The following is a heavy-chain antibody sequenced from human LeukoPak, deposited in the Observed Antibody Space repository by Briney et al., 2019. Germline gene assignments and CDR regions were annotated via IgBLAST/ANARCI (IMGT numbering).Heavy chain of an antibody. V-gene: IGHV3-23*01. CDR1: GFTFSNYA. D-gene: IGHD3-22*01. J-gene: IGHJ4*02. Sequence: GGSLRLSCTASGFTFSNYAMSWVRQAPGKGLEWVPPITGSGGNTYYADSVKGRFTISRDNSKNTLYLQMNSLRVEDTAVYFCASHDSSGYYLYRYFTYWGQGTLVTVSS. CDR3: ASHDSSGYYLYRYFTY. CDR2: ITGSGGNT.